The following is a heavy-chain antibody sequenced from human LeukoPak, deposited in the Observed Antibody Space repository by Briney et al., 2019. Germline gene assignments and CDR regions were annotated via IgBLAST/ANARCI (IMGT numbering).Heavy chain of an antibody. Sequence: SETLSLTCTVSGGSISSYYWSWIRHPPGKGLEWIGYIYYSGSTNYNPSLKSRVTISVDTSKNQFSLKLSSVTAADTAVYYCARGTRGGSYYYYYYMDVWGKGTTVTVSS. CDR2: IYYSGST. CDR3: ARGTRGGSYYYYYYMDV. CDR1: GGSISSYY. J-gene: IGHJ6*03. V-gene: IGHV4-59*01. D-gene: IGHD1-26*01.